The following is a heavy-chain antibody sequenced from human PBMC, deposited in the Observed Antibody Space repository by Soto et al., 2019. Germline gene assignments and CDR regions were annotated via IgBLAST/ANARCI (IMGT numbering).Heavy chain of an antibody. CDR1: GFTFSSYS. Sequence: GGSLRLSCAASGFTFSSYSMNWVRQAPGKGLEWVSSISSSSSYIYYADSVKGRFTISRDNPKNSLYLQMNSLGAEETAVYYCARNYDFWSGSALNPNYYYMDVWGKGTTVTVSS. J-gene: IGHJ6*03. CDR3: ARNYDFWSGSALNPNYYYMDV. D-gene: IGHD3-3*01. V-gene: IGHV3-21*01. CDR2: ISSSSSYI.